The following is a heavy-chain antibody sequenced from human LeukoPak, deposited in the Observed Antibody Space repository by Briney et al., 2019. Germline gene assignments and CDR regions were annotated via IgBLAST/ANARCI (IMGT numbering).Heavy chain of an antibody. CDR2: IKGDGSST. CDR3: ARDGYSFGHDFDY. D-gene: IGHD5-18*01. Sequence: GGSLRLSCAASGFTFSSYWMHWGRHTPGKERVWVSRIKGDGSSTSYADSVKGRFTISRDNAKNTLYLQMNSLRAEDTAVYYCARDGYSFGHDFDYWGQGTLVTVSS. V-gene: IGHV3-74*01. CDR1: GFTFSSYW. J-gene: IGHJ4*02.